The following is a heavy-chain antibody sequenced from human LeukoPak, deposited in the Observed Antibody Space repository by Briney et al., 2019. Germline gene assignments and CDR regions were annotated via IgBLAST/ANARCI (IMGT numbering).Heavy chain of an antibody. V-gene: IGHV4-4*02. CDR3: ARVAGDTAMVMGSYYYYMDV. CDR2: IYLYGTT. D-gene: IGHD5-18*01. Sequence: SETLSLTCAVSAGSISGSNWWSRVRQSPVKGLEWIGEIYLYGTTNYNPSLKSRVTMSVDRSKNQFSLKLSSVTAADTAVYYCARVAGDTAMVMGSYYYYMDVWGKGTTVTVSS. J-gene: IGHJ6*03. CDR1: AGSISGSNW.